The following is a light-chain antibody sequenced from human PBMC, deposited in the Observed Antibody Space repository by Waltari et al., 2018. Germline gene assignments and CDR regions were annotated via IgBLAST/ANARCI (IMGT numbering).Light chain of an antibody. J-gene: IGKJ1*01. V-gene: IGKV1-39*01. CDR2: GAS. CDR1: QSISTS. CDR3: QQSYSTWT. Sequence: DIQLTQSPSSLSASIGDSVIITCRASQSISTSLNWYQQKPGKAPKVLIYGASSLQSGVPLRFSGSGSGTDFTLTISSLQPEDFATYYCQQSYSTWTFGLGTKVEIK.